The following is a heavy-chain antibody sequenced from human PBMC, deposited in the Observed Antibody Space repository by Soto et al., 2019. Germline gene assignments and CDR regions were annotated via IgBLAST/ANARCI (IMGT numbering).Heavy chain of an antibody. J-gene: IGHJ6*02. CDR1: GFTFSSYG. CDR2: IWYDGSNK. D-gene: IGHD6-6*01. CDR3: ARDLLFYSSFFFLPTRPASYGMDV. V-gene: IGHV3-33*01. Sequence: PGGSLRLSCAASGFTFSSYGMHWVRQAPGKGLEWVAVIWYDGSNKYYADSVKGRFTISRDNSKNTLYLQMNSLRAEDTAVYYCARDLLFYSSFFFLPTRPASYGMDVWGQGTTVTVSS.